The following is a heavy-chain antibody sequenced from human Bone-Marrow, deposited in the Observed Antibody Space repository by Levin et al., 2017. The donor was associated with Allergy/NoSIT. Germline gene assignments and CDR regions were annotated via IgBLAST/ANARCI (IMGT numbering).Heavy chain of an antibody. CDR2: ISGSGDRA. Sequence: GGSLRLSCAGSGFTFSSYAMSWVRQAPGKGLEWVSGISGSGDRAYSVDSVKGRFTISRDNSKNTLFLQMNDLRAEDTAVYYCAKDFYSSGWSHAGDSWGQGTLVTVSS. J-gene: IGHJ4*02. V-gene: IGHV3-23*01. CDR3: AKDFYSSGWSHAGDS. D-gene: IGHD6-19*01. CDR1: GFTFSSYA.